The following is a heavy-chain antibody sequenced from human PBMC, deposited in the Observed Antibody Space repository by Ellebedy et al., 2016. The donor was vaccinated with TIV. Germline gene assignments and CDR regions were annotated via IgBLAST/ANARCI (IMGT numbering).Heavy chain of an antibody. Sequence: GGSLRLSXIGSGFTFSGYAMDWVRQAPGKGLEWISYINADDKARYYADSVKGRFTISRDNGKNSVFLQMNSLRAEDTAVYYCARDLTGYSMDYWGQGTRVTVSS. CDR2: INADDKAR. V-gene: IGHV3-21*05. J-gene: IGHJ4*02. CDR3: ARDLTGYSMDY. CDR1: GFTFSGYA. D-gene: IGHD3-9*01.